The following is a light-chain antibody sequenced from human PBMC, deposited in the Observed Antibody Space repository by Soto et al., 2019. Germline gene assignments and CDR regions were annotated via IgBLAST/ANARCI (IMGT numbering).Light chain of an antibody. Sequence: QSALTQPASVSGSPGQSINISCTGTRSDAGGHNYVSWYQQYPGKAPKLMIYEVFNRPSGVSNRFSGSKSGNTASLTISGLHAEDEADYYCSLYTGSNSLVFGVGTKATVL. CDR1: RSDAGGHNY. CDR2: EVF. J-gene: IGLJ3*02. V-gene: IGLV2-14*01. CDR3: SLYTGSNSLV.